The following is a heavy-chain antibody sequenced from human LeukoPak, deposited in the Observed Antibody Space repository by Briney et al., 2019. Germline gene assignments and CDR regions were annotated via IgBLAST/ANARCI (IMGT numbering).Heavy chain of an antibody. CDR1: GYTFASYY. J-gene: IGHJ4*02. D-gene: IGHD6-19*01. CDR3: ARFKRVGSSGWPLDY. Sequence: ASVKVSCKASGYTFASYYMHWVRQAPGQGLEWMGIINPSGGSTSYAQKFQGRVTMTRDTSTSTVYMELSSLRSEDTAVYYCARFKRVGSSGWPLDYWGQGTLVTVSS. V-gene: IGHV1-46*01. CDR2: INPSGGST.